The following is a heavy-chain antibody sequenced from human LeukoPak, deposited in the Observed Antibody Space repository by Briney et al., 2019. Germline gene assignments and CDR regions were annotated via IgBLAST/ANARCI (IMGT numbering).Heavy chain of an antibody. V-gene: IGHV3-23*01. J-gene: IGHJ6*02. CDR1: GFTFSSYA. D-gene: IGHD6-13*01. CDR3: ARTPGIAAAGTLDYYWYGMDV. Sequence: PGGSLRLSCAASGFTFSSYAMSWVRQAPGKGLEWVSAISGSGGSTYYADSVKGRFTISRDNSKNTLYLQMNSLRAEDTAVYYCARTPGIAAAGTLDYYWYGMDVWGQGTTVTVSS. CDR2: ISGSGGST.